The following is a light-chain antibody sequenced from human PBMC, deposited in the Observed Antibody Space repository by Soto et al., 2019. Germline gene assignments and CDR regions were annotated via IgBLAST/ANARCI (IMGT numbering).Light chain of an antibody. Sequence: DIVLTQSPGTLSLSPGERATLSCRASQSVSSTYLAWYQQKPGQAPRLLIYGASSRATGIPDRFSGSGSGTDFTLTISSLEPEDFAVYYCQQYRTFGEGTKVDIK. CDR1: QSVSSTY. V-gene: IGKV3-20*01. J-gene: IGKJ4*02. CDR3: QQYRT. CDR2: GAS.